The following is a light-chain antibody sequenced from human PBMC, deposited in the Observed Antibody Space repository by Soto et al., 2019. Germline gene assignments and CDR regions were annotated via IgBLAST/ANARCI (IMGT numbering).Light chain of an antibody. Sequence: EIVLTQSPATLSLSPGERATLACRASQSVSSYLAWYQQKPGQAPRLPIYDASNRATGIPARFSGSGSGTDFTLTISSLEPEAFAVYYCQQRSNWPPYTFGQGTKLEIK. CDR2: DAS. V-gene: IGKV3-11*01. CDR1: QSVSSY. CDR3: QQRSNWPPYT. J-gene: IGKJ2*01.